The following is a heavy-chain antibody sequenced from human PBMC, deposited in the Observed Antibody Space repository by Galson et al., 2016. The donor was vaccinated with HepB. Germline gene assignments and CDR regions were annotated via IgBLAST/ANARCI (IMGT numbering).Heavy chain of an antibody. CDR1: GYTFTSYG. D-gene: IGHD6-13*01. V-gene: IGHV1-18*01. J-gene: IGHJ6*02. CDR2: ISAYNGNT. Sequence: SVKVSCKASGYTFTSYGISWVRQAPGQGLEWMGWISAYNGNTNYAQKLQGRVTMTTDTSTSTAYMELRSLRSDDTAVYYRERDAASRWVWGIAAAEVGVYYYGMDVWGQGTTVTVSS. CDR3: ERDAASRWVWGIAAAEVGVYYYGMDV.